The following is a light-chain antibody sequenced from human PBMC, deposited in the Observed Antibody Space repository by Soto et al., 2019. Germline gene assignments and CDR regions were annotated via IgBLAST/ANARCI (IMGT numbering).Light chain of an antibody. CDR3: QQYNDWPTYT. CDR1: QGIRND. V-gene: IGKV1-6*01. Sequence: AIQMTQSPSSLSASVGDRVTITCRASQGIRNDLGWYQQKPGKAPKLLIYAASSLQSGVPSRFSGSGSGTDFTLTISSLQPEDFATYYCQQYNDWPTYTFGQGTSLEIK. CDR2: AAS. J-gene: IGKJ2*01.